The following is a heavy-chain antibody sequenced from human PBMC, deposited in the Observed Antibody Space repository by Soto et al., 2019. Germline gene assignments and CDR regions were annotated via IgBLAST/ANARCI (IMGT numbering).Heavy chain of an antibody. J-gene: IGHJ4*02. CDR2: INHSGST. Sequence: SETLSLTCAVYGGSFSGDYWSWIRQPPVNGLEWIGEINHSGSTNYNPSLKSRVTISVDTSKNQFSLKLSSVTAADTAVYYCARGPQYYYDSSGYYYKYYFDSWGQGTLVTVSS. CDR3: ARGPQYYYDSSGYYYKYYFDS. D-gene: IGHD3-22*01. V-gene: IGHV4-34*01. CDR1: GGSFSGDY.